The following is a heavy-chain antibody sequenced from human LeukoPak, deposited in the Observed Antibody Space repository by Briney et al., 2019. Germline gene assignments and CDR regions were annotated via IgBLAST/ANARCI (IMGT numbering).Heavy chain of an antibody. CDR2: ISAYNGNT. J-gene: IGHJ4*02. Sequence: ASVKVSCKASGGTFRTFAISWVRQAPGQGLEWMGWISAYNGNTNYAQKLQGRVTMTTDTSTSTAYMELRSLRSDDTAVYYCARGPPDTITIFGVVIMPDGYWGQGTLVTVSS. CDR1: GGTFRTFA. CDR3: ARGPPDTITIFGVVIMPDGY. V-gene: IGHV1-18*01. D-gene: IGHD3-3*01.